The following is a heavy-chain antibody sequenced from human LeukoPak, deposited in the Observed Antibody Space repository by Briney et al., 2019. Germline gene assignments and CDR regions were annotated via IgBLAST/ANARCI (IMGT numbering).Heavy chain of an antibody. Sequence: SETLSLTCAVYGGSFSGYYWSWIRQPPGKGLEWIGEINHSGSTNYNPSLKSRVTISVDTSKNQFSLKLSSVTAADTAVYYCARALTWYNWNYIYYFDYWGQGTLVTVSS. CDR3: ARALTWYNWNYIYYFDY. D-gene: IGHD1-7*01. V-gene: IGHV4-34*01. CDR1: GGSFSGYY. J-gene: IGHJ4*02. CDR2: INHSGST.